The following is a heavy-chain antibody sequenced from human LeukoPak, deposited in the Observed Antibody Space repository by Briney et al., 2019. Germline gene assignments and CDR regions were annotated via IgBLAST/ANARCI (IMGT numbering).Heavy chain of an antibody. Sequence: SETLSLTCAVYGGSFSGYYWMWIRQPPGKGWEWIGEINHSGRNNYNPSLKSRVTISVDTSKNQFSLKLSSVTAADTAVYYCARGYRVRGEGMDVGGKGTTVTVSS. J-gene: IGHJ6*04. V-gene: IGHV4-34*01. CDR3: ARGYRVRGEGMDV. D-gene: IGHD3-10*01. CDR1: GGSFSGYY. CDR2: INHSGRN.